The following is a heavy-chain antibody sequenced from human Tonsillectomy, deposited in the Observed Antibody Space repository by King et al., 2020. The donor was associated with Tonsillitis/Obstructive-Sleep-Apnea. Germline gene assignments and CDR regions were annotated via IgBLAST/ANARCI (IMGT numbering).Heavy chain of an antibody. CDR3: ARDGWDIVVVPAGSYYYMDV. Sequence: VQLVQSGGGVVQPGRSLRLSCAASGFTFSSYAMHWVRQAPGKGLEWVAVISYDGSNKYYADSVKGRFTISRDNSKNTLYLQMNSLRAEDTAVYYCARDGWDIVVVPAGSYYYMDVWGKGTTVTVSS. V-gene: IGHV3-30*04. D-gene: IGHD2-2*01. CDR2: ISYDGSNK. J-gene: IGHJ6*03. CDR1: GFTFSSYA.